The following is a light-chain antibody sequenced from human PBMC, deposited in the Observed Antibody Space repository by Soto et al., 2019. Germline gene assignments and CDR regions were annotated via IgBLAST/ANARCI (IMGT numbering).Light chain of an antibody. Sequence: DIQMTQSPSTLSASVGDRVTITCRASQSISDWLAWFQLKPGKAPKLLIYKASSLESGVPSRFSGSGSGTEFTLTISSLQPDDFATYYCRQYSTYPWTFGQGTKVDI. CDR1: QSISDW. CDR3: RQYSTYPWT. CDR2: KAS. J-gene: IGKJ1*01. V-gene: IGKV1-5*03.